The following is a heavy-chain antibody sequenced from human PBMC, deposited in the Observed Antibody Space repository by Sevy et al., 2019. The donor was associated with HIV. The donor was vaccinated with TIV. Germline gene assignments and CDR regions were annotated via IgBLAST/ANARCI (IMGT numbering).Heavy chain of an antibody. Sequence: GGSLRLSCAASGFTVSSSYMIWVRQAPGKGLEWVSVIYAGGTTYYADSVKGRFTISRDNSNNTLYLQMNSLRADDTAVYFCAGDSSSDSLSSFDFWGQGTLFTVSS. CDR2: IYAGGTT. CDR1: GFTVSSSY. J-gene: IGHJ4*02. CDR3: AGDSSSDSLSSFDF. D-gene: IGHD6-19*01. V-gene: IGHV3-53*01.